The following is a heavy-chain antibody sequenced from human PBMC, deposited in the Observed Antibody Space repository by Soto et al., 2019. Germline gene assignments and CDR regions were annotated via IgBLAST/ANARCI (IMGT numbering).Heavy chain of an antibody. CDR2: INHSGST. V-gene: IGHV4-4*02. Sequence: SETLSLTCAVSSGSISSSNWWSWVRQPPGKGLEWIGEINHSGSTNYNPSLKSRVTISVDKSKNQFSLKLSSVTAADTAVYYCARVVVVVPAAILVTEYYYYYYMDVWGKGTTVTVSS. J-gene: IGHJ6*03. CDR3: ARVVVVVPAAILVTEYYYYYYMDV. D-gene: IGHD2-2*02. CDR1: SGSISSSNW.